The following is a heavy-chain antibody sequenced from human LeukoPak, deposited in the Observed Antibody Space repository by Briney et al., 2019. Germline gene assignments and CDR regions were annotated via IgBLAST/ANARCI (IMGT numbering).Heavy chain of an antibody. V-gene: IGHV4-59*08. CDR2: IYYSGST. J-gene: IGHJ4*02. D-gene: IGHD3-9*01. Sequence: PSETLSLTCTVSGGSISSYYWSWIRQPPGKGLEWIGYIYYSGSTNYNPSLKSRVTISVDTSKNQFSLKLSSVTAADTAVYYCARQGLRYFDWPKHFDYWGQGTLVTVSS. CDR3: ARQGLRYFDWPKHFDY. CDR1: GGSISSYY.